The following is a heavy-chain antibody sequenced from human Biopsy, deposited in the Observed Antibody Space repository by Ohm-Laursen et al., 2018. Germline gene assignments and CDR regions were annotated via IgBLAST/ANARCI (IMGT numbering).Heavy chain of an antibody. D-gene: IGHD3-10*01. Sequence: SLRLSCTASGFSFSDYHMRWIRQAPGRGLEWVSYISGGGTIYYGDSMKGRVTISRDNAENSLYLQMNSLRAEDTAVYYCATSTMVRSSGHAFDIWGQGTVVTVS. CDR1: GFSFSDYH. V-gene: IGHV3-11*04. J-gene: IGHJ3*02. CDR3: ATSTMVRSSGHAFDI. CDR2: ISGGGTI.